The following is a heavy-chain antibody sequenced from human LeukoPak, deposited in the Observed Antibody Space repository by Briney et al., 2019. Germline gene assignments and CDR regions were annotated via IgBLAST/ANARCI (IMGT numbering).Heavy chain of an antibody. CDR2: ISAYNGNT. CDR3: ARVRLVVVPAAPHKAFDI. V-gene: IGHV1-18*01. CDR1: GGTFSSYA. Sequence: ASVKVSCKASGGTFSSYAISWVRQAPGQGLEWMGWISAYNGNTNYAQKLQGRVTMTTDTSTSTAYMELRSLRSDDTAVYYCARVRLVVVPAAPHKAFDIWGQGTMVTVSS. J-gene: IGHJ3*02. D-gene: IGHD2-2*01.